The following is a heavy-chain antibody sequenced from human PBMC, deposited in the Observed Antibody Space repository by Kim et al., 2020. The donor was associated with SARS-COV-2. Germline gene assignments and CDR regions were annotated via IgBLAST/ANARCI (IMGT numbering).Heavy chain of an antibody. V-gene: IGHV3-73*01. CDR3: TRTYYYDSSGYYFSNSAGDHYGMDV. Sequence: GGSLRLSCAASGFTFSGSAMHWVRQASGKGLEWVGRIRSKANSYATAYAASVKGRFTISRDDSKNTAYLQMNSLKTEDTAVYYCTRTYYYDSSGYYFSNSAGDHYGMDVWGQGTTVTVSS. D-gene: IGHD3-22*01. CDR1: GFTFSGSA. CDR2: IRSKANSYAT. J-gene: IGHJ6*02.